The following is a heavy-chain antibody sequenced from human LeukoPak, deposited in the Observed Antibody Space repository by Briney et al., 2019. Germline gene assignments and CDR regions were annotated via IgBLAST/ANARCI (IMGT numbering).Heavy chain of an antibody. CDR3: GKGYYSDYSGPPHH. J-gene: IGHJ5*02. D-gene: IGHD4-11*01. CDR2: ISGDASRS. Sequence: PGGSVRLSCEGSGFIFEDFAMYWVRQTPGKGLEWVSLISGDASRSYYADSVKGRFTISRVNGKNSLYLQMNSLRSEDTALYYCGKGYYSDYSGPPHHWGQGTLVTVSS. CDR1: GFIFEDFA. V-gene: IGHV3-43*02.